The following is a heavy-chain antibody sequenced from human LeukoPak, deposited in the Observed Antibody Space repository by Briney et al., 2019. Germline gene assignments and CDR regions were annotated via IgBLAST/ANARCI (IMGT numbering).Heavy chain of an antibody. CDR2: IYYMGTT. Sequence: SETLSLTCTVSGGSISNYYWSWIRQPPGKGLEWIGYIYYMGTTNYNPSLKSRVTISVDTSKNQFSLKLSSVTAADTAVYYCARGGWYPESFQHWGQGALVTVSS. J-gene: IGHJ1*01. V-gene: IGHV4-59*01. D-gene: IGHD6-19*01. CDR1: GGSISNYY. CDR3: ARGGWYPESFQH.